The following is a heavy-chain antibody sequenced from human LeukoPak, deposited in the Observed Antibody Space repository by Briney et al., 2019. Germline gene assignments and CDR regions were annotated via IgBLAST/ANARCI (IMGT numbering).Heavy chain of an antibody. CDR2: ISCDGSNK. V-gene: IGHV3-30*18. CDR3: AKDYFGIEQLRYFDWLSNPPDY. Sequence: GGSLRLSCAASGFTFSSYGMHWVRQAPGKGLEWVAVISCDGSNKYYADSVKGRFTISRDNSKNTLYLQMNSLRAEDTAVYYCAKDYFGIEQLRYFDWLSNPPDYWGQGTLVTVSS. CDR1: GFTFSSYG. J-gene: IGHJ4*02. D-gene: IGHD3-9*01.